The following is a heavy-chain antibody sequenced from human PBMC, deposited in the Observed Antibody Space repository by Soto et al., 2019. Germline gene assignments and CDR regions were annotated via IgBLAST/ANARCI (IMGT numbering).Heavy chain of an antibody. CDR2: INADNGDT. V-gene: IGHV1-3*01. D-gene: IGHD4-4*01. CDR3: ARELQGLYYFDF. CDR1: GYTFTSYA. J-gene: IGHJ4*02. Sequence: GASVKVSCKTSGYTFTSYAIHWMRQAPGQRLEWMGWINADNGDTKYSQKFSGRVTITRDTSANTAFMELSSLRSEDTAMYYCARELQGLYYFDFWGQGTLVTVSS.